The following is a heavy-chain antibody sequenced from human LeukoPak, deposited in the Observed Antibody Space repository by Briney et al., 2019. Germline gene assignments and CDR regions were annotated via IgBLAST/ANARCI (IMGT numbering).Heavy chain of an antibody. CDR3: ARVQTGVNGMDV. Sequence: PGGSLRLSCAASGFTVSSYSMNWVRQAPGKGLEWVSSISSSSSYIYYADSVKGRFTISRDNAKNSLYLQMNSLRAEDTAVYYCARVQTGVNGMDVWGQGTTVTVSS. CDR2: ISSSSSYI. D-gene: IGHD2-8*01. V-gene: IGHV3-21*01. CDR1: GFTVSSYS. J-gene: IGHJ6*02.